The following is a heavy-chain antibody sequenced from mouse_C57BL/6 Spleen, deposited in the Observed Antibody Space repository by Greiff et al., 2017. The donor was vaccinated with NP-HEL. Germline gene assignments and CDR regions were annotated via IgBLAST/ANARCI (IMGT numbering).Heavy chain of an antibody. J-gene: IGHJ3*01. D-gene: IGHD2-3*01. V-gene: IGHV1-69*01. Sequence: QVQLQQPGAELVMPGASVKLSCKASGYTFTSYWMHWVKQRPGQGLEWIGEIDPSDSYTNYNQKFKGKSTLTVDKSSSTAYMQLSSLTSEDSAVYYCARNYDGYYVFAYWGQGTLVTVSA. CDR1: GYTFTSYW. CDR3: ARNYDGYYVFAY. CDR2: IDPSDSYT.